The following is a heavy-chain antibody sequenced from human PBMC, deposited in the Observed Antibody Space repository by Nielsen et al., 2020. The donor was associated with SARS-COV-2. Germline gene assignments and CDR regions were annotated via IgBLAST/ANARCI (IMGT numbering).Heavy chain of an antibody. Sequence: GGSLRLSCAASGFTFSSYAVHWVRQAPGKGLEWVAVISYDGSNKYYADSVKGRFTISRDNSKNTLYLQMNSLRAEDTAVYYCARARGAYGDYYYYYYTDVWGKGTTVTVSS. J-gene: IGHJ6*03. CDR1: GFTFSSYA. CDR2: ISYDGSNK. CDR3: ARARGAYGDYYYYYYTDV. D-gene: IGHD4-17*01. V-gene: IGHV3-30-3*01.